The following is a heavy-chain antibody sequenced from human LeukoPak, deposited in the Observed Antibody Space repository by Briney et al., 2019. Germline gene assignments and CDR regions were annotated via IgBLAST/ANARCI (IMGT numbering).Heavy chain of an antibody. D-gene: IGHD5-12*01. CDR1: GFTFSSYS. CDR3: ARDYEWLRF. J-gene: IGHJ4*02. CDR2: ISSSSRTI. V-gene: IGHV3-48*01. Sequence: GGSLRLSCAASGFTFSSYSMNWVRQAPGKGLEWVSYISSSSRTIYYADSVKGRFTISRDNAKNSLYLQMNSLRAEDTAVYYCARDYEWLRFWGQGTLVTVSS.